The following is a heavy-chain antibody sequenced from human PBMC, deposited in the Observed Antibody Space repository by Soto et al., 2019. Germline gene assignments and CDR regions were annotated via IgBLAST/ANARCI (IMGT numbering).Heavy chain of an antibody. J-gene: IGHJ6*02. CDR2: ISSSSSYI. V-gene: IGHV3-21*01. D-gene: IGHD4-17*01. CDR1: GFTFGSYS. CDR3: ARPPSTVTDIYYYYYGMDV. Sequence: GGSLILSCAASGFTFGSYSMNWVRQAPGKGLEWVSSISSSSSYIYYADSVKGRFTISRDNAKNSLYLQMNSLRAEDTAAYYCARPPSTVTDIYYYYYGMDVWGQGTTVTVSS.